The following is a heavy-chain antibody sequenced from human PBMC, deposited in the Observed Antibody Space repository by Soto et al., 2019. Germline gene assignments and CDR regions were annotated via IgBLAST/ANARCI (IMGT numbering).Heavy chain of an antibody. CDR3: ARGWGYFDSSGFPYLYAMDV. CDR2: IYRGVST. V-gene: IGHV3-53*01. CDR1: GFNVSNTY. J-gene: IGHJ6*02. Sequence: GGSLRLSCGVSGFNVSNTYMSWVRQAPGKGLEWVSVIYRGVSTHYADSVRGRFTISRDNSKNTVYLQMSSLRAEDTALYYCARGWGYFDSSGFPYLYAMDVWGQGTTVTVSS. D-gene: IGHD3-22*01.